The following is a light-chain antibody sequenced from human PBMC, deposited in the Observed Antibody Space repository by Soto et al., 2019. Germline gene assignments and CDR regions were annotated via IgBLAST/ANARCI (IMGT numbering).Light chain of an antibody. J-gene: IGKJ3*01. V-gene: IGKV3-20*01. CDR3: QQFGSSPGFT. Sequence: EIVLTQSPGTLSLSPGERATLSCRANQSINSRYLAWYQQKPGQAPRLLIYAASSRATGIPDRFSGSGSGTDFTLTISRLEPEDFAVYYCQQFGSSPGFTFGPGTKVDIK. CDR1: QSINSRY. CDR2: AAS.